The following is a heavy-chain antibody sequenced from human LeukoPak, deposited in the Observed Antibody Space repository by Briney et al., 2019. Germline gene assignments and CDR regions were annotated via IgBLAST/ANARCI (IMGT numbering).Heavy chain of an antibody. Sequence: SETLSLTCTVSGGSISSGDYYWSWIRQPPGKGLEWIGYIYYSGCTYYNPSLKSRVTISVDTSTNQFSLKLSSVTAADTAVYYCARQTPNYDLDYWGQGTLVTVSS. CDR3: ARQTPNYDLDY. J-gene: IGHJ4*02. CDR2: IYYSGCT. D-gene: IGHD1-7*01. CDR1: GGSISSGDYY. V-gene: IGHV4-30-4*01.